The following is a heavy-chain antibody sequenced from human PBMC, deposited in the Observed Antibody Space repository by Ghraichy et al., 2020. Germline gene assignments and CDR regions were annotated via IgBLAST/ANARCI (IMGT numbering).Heavy chain of an antibody. CDR1: GFTVSNNF. CDR2: IYSGGST. V-gene: IGHV3-53*05. D-gene: IGHD3-10*01. CDR3: ACTQYDSGSC. Sequence: GGSLRLSCAASGFTVSNNFMNWVRQAPGKGLEWVSLIYSGGSTHYADSVKGRFTISRDNSKNTLFLQMNSPRIEDTAVYYCACTQYDSGSCWGQGTLVTVSS. J-gene: IGHJ4*02.